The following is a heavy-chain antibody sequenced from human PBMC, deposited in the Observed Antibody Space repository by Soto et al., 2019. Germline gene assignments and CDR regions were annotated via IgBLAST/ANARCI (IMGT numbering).Heavy chain of an antibody. V-gene: IGHV4-39*01. CDR2: IYYSGST. Sequence: SETLSLTCTVSGGSISSSSYYWGWIRQPPGKGLEWIGSIYYSGSTYYNPSLKSRVTISVDTSKNQFPLKLSSVTAADTAVYYCARHLAYGAAGTVWFDPWGQGTLVTVSS. D-gene: IGHD6-13*01. J-gene: IGHJ5*02. CDR1: GGSISSSSYY. CDR3: ARHLAYGAAGTVWFDP.